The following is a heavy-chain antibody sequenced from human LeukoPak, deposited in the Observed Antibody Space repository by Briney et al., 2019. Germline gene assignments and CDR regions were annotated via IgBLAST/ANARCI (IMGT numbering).Heavy chain of an antibody. CDR2: IYYSGST. J-gene: IGHJ4*02. CDR1: GGSISSSY. Sequence: SETLSLTCTVSGGSISSSYWSWIRQPPGKGLEWIGYIYYSGSTSYNPSLKSRVTISLDTFKNQFSLKLSSVTAADTAVYYCARGPKGHFDYWGQGTLVTVSS. V-gene: IGHV4-59*01. CDR3: ARGPKGHFDY.